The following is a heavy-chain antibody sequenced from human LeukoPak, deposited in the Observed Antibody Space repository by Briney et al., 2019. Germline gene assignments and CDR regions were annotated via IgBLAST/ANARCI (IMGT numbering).Heavy chain of an antibody. CDR3: ARDRYSSTNYYYYYMDV. V-gene: IGHV3-33*01. Sequence: PGRSLRLSCAASGFTFSSYRMHWVRQAPGKGLEWVAVIGCEGSNKYYADSVKGRFTISRDNSKNTLYVQMNSLRAEDTAVYYCARDRYSSTNYYYYYMDVWGKGTTVTVSS. J-gene: IGHJ6*03. CDR2: IGCEGSNK. D-gene: IGHD6-13*01. CDR1: GFTFSSYR.